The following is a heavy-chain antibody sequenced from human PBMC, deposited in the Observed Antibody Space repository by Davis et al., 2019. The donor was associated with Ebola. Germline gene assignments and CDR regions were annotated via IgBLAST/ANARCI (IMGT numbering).Heavy chain of an antibody. J-gene: IGHJ4*02. D-gene: IGHD6-13*01. V-gene: IGHV1-8*01. CDR3: ASDCVSGAAAGTGY. CDR1: GYTFTSYD. Sequence: ASVKVSCKASGYTFTSYDINWVRQATGQGLEWMGWMNPNSGNTGYAQKFQRRVTMTRNTSISTAYMELSSLRSDDTAVYYCASDCVSGAAAGTGYWGQGTLVTVSS. CDR2: MNPNSGNT.